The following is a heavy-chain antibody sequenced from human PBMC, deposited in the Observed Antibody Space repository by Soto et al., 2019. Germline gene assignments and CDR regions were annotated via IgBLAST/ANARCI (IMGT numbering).Heavy chain of an antibody. J-gene: IGHJ6*02. Sequence: PGESLKISCKGSGYSFTSYWIGWVRQMPGKGLEWMGITYPGDSDTRYSPSFQGQVTISADKSISTAYLQWSSLKASDTAMYYCARRRGGDTAIRYGMDVWGQGTTVTVSS. CDR2: TYPGDSDT. CDR3: ARRRGGDTAIRYGMDV. V-gene: IGHV5-51*01. CDR1: GYSFTSYW. D-gene: IGHD5-18*01.